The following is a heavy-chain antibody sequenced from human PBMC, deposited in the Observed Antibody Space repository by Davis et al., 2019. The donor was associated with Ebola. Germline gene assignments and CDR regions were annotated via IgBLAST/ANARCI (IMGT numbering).Heavy chain of an antibody. CDR3: ARGFLTWEDY. V-gene: IGHV1-8*01. D-gene: IGHD1-26*01. CDR1: GYTFTSYD. CDR2: MNPNSGNT. J-gene: IGHJ4*02. Sequence: ASVKVSCKASGYTFTSYDINWVRQATGQGLEWMGWMNPNSGNTEYAQKFQGRVTMTRDTSITTAYMELSSLRSEDTAVYYCARGFLTWEDYWGQGTLVTVSS.